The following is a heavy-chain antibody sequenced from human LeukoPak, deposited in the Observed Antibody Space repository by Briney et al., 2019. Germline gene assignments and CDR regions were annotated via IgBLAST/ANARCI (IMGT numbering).Heavy chain of an antibody. Sequence: ASVKVSCKASGYTFTGYYMHWVRQAPGQGLEWMGWINPNSGGTNYAQKFQGRVTMTRDTSISTAYMELSRLRSDDTAVYYCARVGGSPDAGAYDYVWGSTGKDYWFDPWGQGTLVTVSS. CDR3: ARVGGSPDAGAYDYVWGSTGKDYWFDP. D-gene: IGHD3-16*01. CDR1: GYTFTGYY. J-gene: IGHJ5*02. CDR2: INPNSGGT. V-gene: IGHV1-2*02.